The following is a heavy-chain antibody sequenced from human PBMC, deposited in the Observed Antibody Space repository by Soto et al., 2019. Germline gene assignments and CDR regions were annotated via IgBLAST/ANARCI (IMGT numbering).Heavy chain of an antibody. CDR2: IYHSGST. V-gene: IGHV4-59*01. CDR1: GGSITNYY. Sequence: SETLFLTCTFFGGSITNYYWTWIRQPPGKKLEWIGYIYHSGSTSFNPSLKSRVFMSLDTSKSQFSLRLGSLTAADTALYYCAKTISTWPHDGIDTWGQGTMVTVS. CDR3: AKTISTWPHDGIDT. D-gene: IGHD5-12*01. J-gene: IGHJ3*02.